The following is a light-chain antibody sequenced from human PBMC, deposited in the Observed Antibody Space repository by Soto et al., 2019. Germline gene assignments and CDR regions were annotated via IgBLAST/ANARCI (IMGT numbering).Light chain of an antibody. CDR1: SDYTTYA. V-gene: IGLV4-69*01. CDR2: INYDGTH. Sequence: QSVLTQSPSASGSLGASVKLTCTLSSDYTTYAFAWHQQQSEKGPRFLMKINYDGTHSKGDGFFDRFSGSSSGAERHLTISSLQSEDEADYYCQSLGTGIQVFGGGTKVNVL. CDR3: QSLGTGIQV. J-gene: IGLJ3*02.